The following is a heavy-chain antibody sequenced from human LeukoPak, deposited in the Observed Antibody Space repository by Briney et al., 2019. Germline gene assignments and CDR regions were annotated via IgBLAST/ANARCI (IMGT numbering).Heavy chain of an antibody. Sequence: SETLSLTCAVYGGSFSGYYWSWIRQPPGKGLEWIGEINHSGSTNYNPSLKSRVTISVDTSKNQFSLKLSSVTAADTAVYYCARCARVGVVTPYYYYYGMDVWGQGTTVTVSS. CDR3: ARCARVGVVTPYYYYYGMDV. J-gene: IGHJ6*02. CDR1: GGSFSGYY. V-gene: IGHV4-34*01. CDR2: INHSGST. D-gene: IGHD3-3*01.